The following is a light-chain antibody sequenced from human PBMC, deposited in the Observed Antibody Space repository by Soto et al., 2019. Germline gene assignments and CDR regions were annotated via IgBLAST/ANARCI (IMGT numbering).Light chain of an antibody. CDR3: PQLKSYPIT. Sequence: DIQMTQSPSSLSASVEDRVIITCRASQSISSYLNWYQQKPGKAPKLLIYAASSLQSGVPSRFSGSGSGTEFTLTISSLQPEDFATYYCPQLKSYPITFGQGTRLEIK. CDR1: QSISSY. CDR2: AAS. J-gene: IGKJ5*01. V-gene: IGKV1-39*01.